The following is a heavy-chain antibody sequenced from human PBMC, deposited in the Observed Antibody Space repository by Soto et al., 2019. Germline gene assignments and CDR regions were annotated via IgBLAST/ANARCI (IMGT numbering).Heavy chain of an antibody. J-gene: IGHJ3*01. CDR3: ARPQYLPDDVFDV. CDR1: GYTFANYS. Sequence: SSSHSGYTFANYSMHCVRQAPLKGLVWVSLINGDGNSTSHADYVKGRFTISRDNAKNTLYLQMSSLRAEHTALYYCARPQYLPDDVFDVWGRGRLVTV. D-gene: IGHD2-2*01. CDR2: INGDGNST. V-gene: IGHV3-74*01.